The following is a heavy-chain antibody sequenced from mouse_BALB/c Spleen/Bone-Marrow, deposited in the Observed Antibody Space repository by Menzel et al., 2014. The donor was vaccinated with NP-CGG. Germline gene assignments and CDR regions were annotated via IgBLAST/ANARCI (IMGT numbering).Heavy chain of an antibody. CDR1: GFTFSDYY. Sequence: EVKVVESGGGLVKPGGSLKLSCAASGFTFSDYYMYWVRQTPEKGLEWVATISDGGSYTYCPDSVKGRFTISRDNAKNSLYLQMTSLKSEDTAMYYCARDSYYYGSSYWYFDVWGAGTTVTVSS. CDR3: ARDSYYYGSSYWYFDV. CDR2: ISDGGSYT. D-gene: IGHD1-1*01. J-gene: IGHJ1*01. V-gene: IGHV5-4*02.